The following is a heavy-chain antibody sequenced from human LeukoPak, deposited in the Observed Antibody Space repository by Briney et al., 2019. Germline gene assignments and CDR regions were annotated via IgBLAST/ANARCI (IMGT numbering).Heavy chain of an antibody. D-gene: IGHD3-3*01. CDR3: ARDYIAYDPLDY. V-gene: IGHV3-21*01. CDR2: ISSSSSYI. Sequence: AGGSLRLSCAASGFTFSGFEMNWVRQAPGKGLEWVSSISSSSSYIYYADSVKGRFTISRDNAKNSLYLQMNSLRAEDTAVYWCARDYIAYDPLDYWGQGTLVTVSS. J-gene: IGHJ4*02. CDR1: GFTFSGFE.